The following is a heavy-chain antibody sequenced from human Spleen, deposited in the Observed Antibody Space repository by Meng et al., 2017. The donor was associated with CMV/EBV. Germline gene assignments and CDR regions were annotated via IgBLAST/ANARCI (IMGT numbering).Heavy chain of an antibody. CDR3: VREGDGSGNWYFDL. Sequence: GGSLRLSCAASGFTFSSYAMHWVRQAPGKGLEWVAVISYDGSNKYYADSVKGRFTISRDNAKNTLYLEMNTLRAEDTAVYYCVREGDGSGNWYFDLWGRGTLVTVSS. J-gene: IGHJ2*01. D-gene: IGHD3-10*01. CDR2: ISYDGSNK. V-gene: IGHV3-30*04. CDR1: GFTFSSYA.